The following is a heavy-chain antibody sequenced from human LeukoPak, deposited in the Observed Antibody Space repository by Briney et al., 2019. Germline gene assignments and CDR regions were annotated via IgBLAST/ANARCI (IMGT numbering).Heavy chain of an antibody. V-gene: IGHV4-38-2*02. D-gene: IGHD2-15*01. CDR2: IYHSGST. Sequence: SETLSLTCTVSGYSICCVYYGGWTRQPPGKGLEWIGSIYHSGSTNYNPPLKSRVTISVDTSKNQLSLRLSTVTAADTAVYYCPSGGTYCSGGSYYWGHPCFTPDVGNWFDPWGQGTLVTVSS. CDR1: GYSICCVYY. CDR3: PSGGTYCSGGSYYWGHPCFTPDVGNWFDP. J-gene: IGHJ5*02.